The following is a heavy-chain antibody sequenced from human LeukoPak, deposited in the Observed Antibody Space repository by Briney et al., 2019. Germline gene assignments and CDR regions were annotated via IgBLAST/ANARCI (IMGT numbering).Heavy chain of an antibody. Sequence: SAKVSCKASGGTFSSYAISWVRQAPGQGLEWMGGIIPIFGTANYAQKFQGRVTITADESTSTAYMELSSLRSEDTAVYYCARYYGSGSSNWFDPWGQGTLVTVSS. J-gene: IGHJ5*02. D-gene: IGHD3-10*01. V-gene: IGHV1-69*13. CDR3: ARYYGSGSSNWFDP. CDR2: IIPIFGTA. CDR1: GGTFSSYA.